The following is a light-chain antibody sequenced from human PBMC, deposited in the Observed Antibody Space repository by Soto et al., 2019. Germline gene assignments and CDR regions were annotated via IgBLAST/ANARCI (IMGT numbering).Light chain of an antibody. J-gene: IGLJ2*01. CDR1: SGINVDTYR. CDR2: YKSDSDK. CDR3: MIWHSSAVV. V-gene: IGLV5-45*01. Sequence: QLVLTQPASLSASPGASASLTCTLRSGINVDTYRIYWYQQKPGSPPQYLLKYKSDSDKQQGSGVPSRFSGSKDASANAGILLISGLQSEDEADYYCMIWHSSAVVFGGGTKLTVL.